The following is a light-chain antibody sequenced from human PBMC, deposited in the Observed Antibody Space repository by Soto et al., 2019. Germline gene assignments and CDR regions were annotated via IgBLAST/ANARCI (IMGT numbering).Light chain of an antibody. J-gene: IGLJ3*02. CDR3: CSYAGTYTLWV. V-gene: IGLV2-11*01. CDR2: DVS. Sequence: QSALTQPRSVSGSPGQSVTISCTGTSSDVGGYNYVSWYQQHPGKAPKLMIYDVSKRPSGVPDRFSGSKSGNTASLTISGLQAEDEADYCCCSYAGTYTLWVFGGGTKVTVL. CDR1: SSDVGGYNY.